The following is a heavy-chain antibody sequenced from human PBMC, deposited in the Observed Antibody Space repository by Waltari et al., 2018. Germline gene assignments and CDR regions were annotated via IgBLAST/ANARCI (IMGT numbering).Heavy chain of an antibody. CDR1: GGSISSYY. CDR2: IYTSGST. CDR3: AREGGGAVDDAFDI. J-gene: IGHJ3*02. Sequence: QVQLQESGPGLVKPSETLSLTCTVPGGSISSYYWSWIRQPAGEGLGWIGRIYTSGSTNYHPSLKSRVTMSIDTSKNQFSLKLSSVTAADTAVYYCAREGGGAVDDAFDIWGQGTMVTVSS. V-gene: IGHV4-4*07. D-gene: IGHD2-21*01.